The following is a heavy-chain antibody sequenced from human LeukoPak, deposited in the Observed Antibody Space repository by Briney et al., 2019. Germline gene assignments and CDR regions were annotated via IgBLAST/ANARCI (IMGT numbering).Heavy chain of an antibody. CDR1: GGSFSGYY. Sequence: SETLSLTCAVYGGSFSGYYWSWIRQPPGKGLGWIGEINHSGSTNYNPSLKSRVTISVDTSKNQFSLKLSSVTAADTAVYYCARGPPITIFGVVIRSWFDPWGQGTLVTVSS. J-gene: IGHJ5*02. CDR2: INHSGST. CDR3: ARGPPITIFGVVIRSWFDP. V-gene: IGHV4-34*01. D-gene: IGHD3-3*01.